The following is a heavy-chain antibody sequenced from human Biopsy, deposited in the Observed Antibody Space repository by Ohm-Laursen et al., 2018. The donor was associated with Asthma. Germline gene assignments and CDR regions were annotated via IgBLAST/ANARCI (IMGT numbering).Heavy chain of an antibody. D-gene: IGHD3-22*01. CDR3: ARGDSSNWPHYYFDY. Sequence: SLRLSCAASGFAVSRDYMFWVRQAPGKGLECVSVIYSGGTSHTADSVRGRFTISRDYSKNTLYLQMRSLRAEDTAVYYCARGDSSNWPHYYFDYWGQGTLVTVSS. V-gene: IGHV3-53*01. J-gene: IGHJ4*02. CDR2: IYSGGTS. CDR1: GFAVSRDY.